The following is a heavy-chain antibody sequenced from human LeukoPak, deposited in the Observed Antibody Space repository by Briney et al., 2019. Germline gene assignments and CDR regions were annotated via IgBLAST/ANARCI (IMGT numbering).Heavy chain of an antibody. D-gene: IGHD6-13*01. CDR3: ARGIAAAGRYYFDY. CDR1: GFTFSSYA. CDR2: ISYDGSNK. V-gene: IGHV3-30*04. J-gene: IGHJ4*02. Sequence: RAGGSLRLSCAASGFTFSSYAMHWVRQAPGKGLEWVAVISYDGSNKYYADSVKGRFTISRDNSKNTLYLQMNSLRAEDTAVYYCARGIAAAGRYYFDYWGQGTLVTVSS.